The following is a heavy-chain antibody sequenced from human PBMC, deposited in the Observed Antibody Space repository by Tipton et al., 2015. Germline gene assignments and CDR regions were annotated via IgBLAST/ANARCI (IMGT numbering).Heavy chain of an antibody. D-gene: IGHD3-16*02. CDR2: TSHSGGT. J-gene: IGHJ3*02. V-gene: IGHV4-31*01. Sequence: TLSLTCTVSGASISSTSYYWSWVRQRPEKGLEWIGYTSHSGGTFYNPSLRSPFAISLDTSQNQFSLEVRSVTAADTAVYYCAGVSYLNGRAFDIWGPGTLVTVSS. CDR1: GASISSTSYY. CDR3: AGVSYLNGRAFDI.